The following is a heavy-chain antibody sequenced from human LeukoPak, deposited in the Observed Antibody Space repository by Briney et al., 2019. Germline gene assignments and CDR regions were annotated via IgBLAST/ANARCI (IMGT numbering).Heavy chain of an antibody. V-gene: IGHV3-7*03. CDR1: GFTFSNDW. D-gene: IGHD4-23*01. CDR3: ARGLRWVDY. Sequence: PXXSLRLSCAASGFTFSNDWMNWVRRAPGQGLEWVANINQDGSGKYYVDSVKGRFTISRDNAKNSLFLQMNSLRAEDTAVYYCARGLRWVDYWGQGTLVTVSS. CDR2: INQDGSGK. J-gene: IGHJ4*02.